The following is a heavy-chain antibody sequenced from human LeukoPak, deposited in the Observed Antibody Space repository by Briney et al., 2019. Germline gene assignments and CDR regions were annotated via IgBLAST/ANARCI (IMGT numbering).Heavy chain of an antibody. Sequence: ASVKVSCKASGYTFTGYYMHWVRQAPGQGLEWMGRINPNSGGTNYAQKFQGRVTMTRDTSISTAYMELSRLRSDDTAVYYCARAWAPCYDSSGYYWFKTLYYFDYWGQGTLVTVSS. CDR1: GYTFTGYY. V-gene: IGHV1-2*06. J-gene: IGHJ4*02. CDR2: INPNSGGT. D-gene: IGHD3-22*01. CDR3: ARAWAPCYDSSGYYWFKTLYYFDY.